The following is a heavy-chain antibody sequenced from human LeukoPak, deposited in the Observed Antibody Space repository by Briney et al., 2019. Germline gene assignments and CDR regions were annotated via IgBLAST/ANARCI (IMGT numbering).Heavy chain of an antibody. Sequence: GGSLRLSCAASGFTVSSNYMSWVRQAPGKGLEWVSIIYSGGTTYYADSVKGRFTISRDNSKNTLYLQMNSLRAEDTAVYYCAKDCLNGVAAAGPNFDYWGQGTLVTVSS. V-gene: IGHV3-53*01. CDR2: IYSGGTT. J-gene: IGHJ4*02. D-gene: IGHD6-13*01. CDR3: AKDCLNGVAAAGPNFDY. CDR1: GFTVSSNY.